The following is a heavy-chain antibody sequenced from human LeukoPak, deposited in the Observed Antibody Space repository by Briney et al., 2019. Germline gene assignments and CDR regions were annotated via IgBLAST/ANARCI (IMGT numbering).Heavy chain of an antibody. D-gene: IGHD3-10*01. Sequence: ASVKVSCKASGYTFTSYDINWVRQATGQGLEWMGWMNPNSGNTGYAQRFQGRVTMTRNTSISTAYMELSSLRSEDTAVYYCARSDLWFGELLHQPLDYWGQGTLVTVSS. CDR1: GYTFTSYD. J-gene: IGHJ4*02. CDR2: MNPNSGNT. CDR3: ARSDLWFGELLHQPLDY. V-gene: IGHV1-8*01.